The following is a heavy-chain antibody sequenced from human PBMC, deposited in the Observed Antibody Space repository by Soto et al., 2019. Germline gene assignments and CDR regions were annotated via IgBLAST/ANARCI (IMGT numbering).Heavy chain of an antibody. CDR3: AKGDTSGIAAAAFDY. V-gene: IGHV3-23*01. CDR2: ISGSGGST. D-gene: IGHD6-13*01. J-gene: IGHJ4*02. Sequence: PGGSLRLSCAASGFTFSSYAMSWVRQAPGKGLEWVSVISGSGGSTYYADSVKGRFTISRDNSKNTLYLQMNSLRAEDTALYYCAKGDTSGIAAAAFDYWGQGSLVTVSS. CDR1: GFTFSSYA.